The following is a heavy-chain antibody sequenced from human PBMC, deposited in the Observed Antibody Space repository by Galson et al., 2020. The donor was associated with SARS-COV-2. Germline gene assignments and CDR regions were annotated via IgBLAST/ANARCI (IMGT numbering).Heavy chain of an antibody. CDR2: IYYSGST. V-gene: IGHV4-39*01. CDR3: ARHSLLWCGELSGWYYYGMDV. CDR1: GGSISSSSYY. Sequence: SETLSLTCTVSGGSISSSSYYWGWIRQPPGKGLEWIGSIYYSGSTYYNPSLKSRVTISVDTSKNQFSLKLSSVTAADTAVYYCARHSLLWCGELSGWYYYGMDVWGQGTTVTVSS. J-gene: IGHJ6*02. D-gene: IGHD3-10*01.